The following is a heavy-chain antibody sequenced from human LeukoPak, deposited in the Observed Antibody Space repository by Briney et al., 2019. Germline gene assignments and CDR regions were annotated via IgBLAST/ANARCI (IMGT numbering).Heavy chain of an antibody. CDR1: GGSISTYY. J-gene: IGHJ4*02. V-gene: IGHV4-59*08. Sequence: NPSETLSLTCTVSGGSISTYYWTWIRQPPGKGLEWIGYIYYSGITNFNPSLKSRVTMSVDTSKNQFSLRLDSVTAADTAVYYCARRVAVPGSYYFDYWSQGTLVTVSS. D-gene: IGHD2-2*01. CDR3: ARRVAVPGSYYFDY. CDR2: IYYSGIT.